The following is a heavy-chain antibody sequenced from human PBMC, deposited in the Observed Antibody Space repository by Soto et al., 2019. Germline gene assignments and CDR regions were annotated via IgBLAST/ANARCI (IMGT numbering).Heavy chain of an antibody. Sequence: PGESLKIYCKGSGYSFTSYWIGWVRQMPGKGLEWMGIIYPGDSDTRYSPSFQGQVTISADKSISTAYLQWSSLKASDTAMYYCARWYYYGSGSYYSDYYYYGMDVWGQGTTVTVSS. CDR2: IYPGDSDT. CDR3: ARWYYYGSGSYYSDYYYYGMDV. D-gene: IGHD3-10*01. V-gene: IGHV5-51*01. CDR1: GYSFTSYW. J-gene: IGHJ6*02.